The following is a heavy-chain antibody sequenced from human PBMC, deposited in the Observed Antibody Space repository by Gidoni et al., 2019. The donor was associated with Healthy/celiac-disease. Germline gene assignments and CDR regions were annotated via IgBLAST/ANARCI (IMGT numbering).Heavy chain of an antibody. CDR1: GGTFSSYA. V-gene: IGHV1-69*01. J-gene: IGHJ6*02. Sequence: VQLVQSGAEVKKPASSVKVSCKASGGTFSSYAISWVRQAPGQGLEWMGGIIPIFGTANYAQKFQGRVTITADESTSTAYMELSSLRSEDTAVYYCASQPQWELPQFSYYGMDVWGQGTTVTVSS. D-gene: IGHD1-26*01. CDR3: ASQPQWELPQFSYYGMDV. CDR2: IIPIFGTA.